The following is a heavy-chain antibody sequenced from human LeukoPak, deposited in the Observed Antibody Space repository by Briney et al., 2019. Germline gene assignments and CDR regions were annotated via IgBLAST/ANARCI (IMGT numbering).Heavy chain of an antibody. D-gene: IGHD1-26*01. CDR3: ARVVGPTRIDF. Sequence: PSETLSLTCTVSGGSISSYYWSWIRPPPGKRLEWIGYIYYSGSTNYNPSLKSRVTISVDTSKNQFSLKLTSVTAADTAVYFCARVVGPTRIDFWGQGTLVTVSS. V-gene: IGHV4-59*01. CDR2: IYYSGST. CDR1: GGSISSYY. J-gene: IGHJ4*02.